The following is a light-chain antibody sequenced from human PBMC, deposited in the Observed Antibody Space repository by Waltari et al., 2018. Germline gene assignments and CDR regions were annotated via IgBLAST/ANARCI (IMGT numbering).Light chain of an antibody. Sequence: QSALTQPASVSGSPGQSITIPCTGTISDVGGYNYVSWYQQHPGKVPKLLIFDVSNRPSGVSNRFSGSKSGNTASLTISGLQAEDESDYYCCSFTSRSTWVFGGGTKLTVL. CDR3: CSFTSRSTWV. V-gene: IGLV2-14*01. J-gene: IGLJ3*02. CDR2: DVS. CDR1: ISDVGGYNY.